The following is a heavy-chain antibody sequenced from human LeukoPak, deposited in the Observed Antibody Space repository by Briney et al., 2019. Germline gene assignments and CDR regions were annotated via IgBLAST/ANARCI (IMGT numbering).Heavy chain of an antibody. V-gene: IGHV3-23*01. CDR3: AKAYDDYGFDY. CDR1: GFTFNRHA. J-gene: IGHJ4*02. Sequence: QPGGSLRLSCAASGFTFNRHAMSWVRQAPGKGLKWVSAISGSGDSTYYADSVKGRFTISRDNSKHTLYLQMNSLRAEDTALYYCAKAYDDYGFDYWGQGTLVTVSS. D-gene: IGHD4-17*01. CDR2: ISGSGDST.